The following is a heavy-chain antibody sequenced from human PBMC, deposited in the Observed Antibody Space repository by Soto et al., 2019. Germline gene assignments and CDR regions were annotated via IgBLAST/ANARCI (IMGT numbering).Heavy chain of an antibody. D-gene: IGHD3-10*01. CDR1: GGSISDFY. Sequence: QVLLQESGPGLMKPSETLSLTCTVSGGSISDFYWSWIRLPAGKGLEWIGRVYSRGTTYSNPSLKSRVTMSVDTSKNQFSLHVRFVTAADTAVYYCAREGYKTYYYGMDVWGQGTPVTVSS. CDR2: VYSRGTT. CDR3: AREGYKTYYYGMDV. V-gene: IGHV4-4*07. J-gene: IGHJ6*02.